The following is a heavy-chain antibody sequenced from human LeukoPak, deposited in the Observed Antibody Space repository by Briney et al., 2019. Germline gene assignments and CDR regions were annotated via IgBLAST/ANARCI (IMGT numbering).Heavy chain of an antibody. CDR3: ARGSIDYVWGSYQGWFDP. CDR2: INPNSGGT. D-gene: IGHD3-16*02. J-gene: IGHJ5*02. CDR1: GHTFTGYY. V-gene: IGHV1-2*02. Sequence: ASVKVSCEASGHTFTGYYMHWVRQAPGQGLEWMGWINPNSGGTNYAQKFQGRVTMTRDTSISTAYMELSSLRSEDTAVYYCARGSIDYVWGSYQGWFDPWGQGTLVTVSS.